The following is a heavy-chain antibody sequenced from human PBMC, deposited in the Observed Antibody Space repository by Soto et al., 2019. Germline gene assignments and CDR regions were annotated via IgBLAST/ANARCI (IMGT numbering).Heavy chain of an antibody. Sequence: GGSLRLSCAASGFTFSSYAMSWVRQAPGKGLEWVSAISGSGGSTYYADSVKGRFTISRDNSKNTLYLQMNSLRAEDTAVYYCAKDLWDHHQLEGERSYWGQGTLVTVSS. J-gene: IGHJ4*02. CDR2: ISGSGGST. CDR3: AKDLWDHHQLEGERSY. V-gene: IGHV3-23*01. D-gene: IGHD6-6*01. CDR1: GFTFSSYA.